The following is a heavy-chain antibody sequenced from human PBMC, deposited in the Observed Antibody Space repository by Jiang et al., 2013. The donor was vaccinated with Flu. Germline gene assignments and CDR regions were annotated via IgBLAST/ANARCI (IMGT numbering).Heavy chain of an antibody. Sequence: GASVKVSCKASGYTFTGYYMHWVRQAPGQGLEWMGWINPNSGGTNYAQKFQGRVTMTRDTSISTAYMELSRLRSDDTAVYYCARVVYDDGAVAGQYYYYYYGMDVWGQGTTVTVSS. CDR2: INPNSGGT. CDR3: ARVVYDDGAVAGQYYYYYYGMDV. J-gene: IGHJ6*02. CDR1: GYTFTGYY. V-gene: IGHV1-2*02. D-gene: IGHD6-19*01.